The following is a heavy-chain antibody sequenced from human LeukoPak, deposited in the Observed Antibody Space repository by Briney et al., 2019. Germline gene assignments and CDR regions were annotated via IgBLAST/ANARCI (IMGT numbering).Heavy chain of an antibody. J-gene: IGHJ6*02. Sequence: TGGSLRLSCAASGFTFSSYAMHWVRQAPGKGLGWVAVISYDGSNKYYADSVKGRFTISRDNSKNTLYLQMNSLRAEDTAVYYCARDPSRSGITYYYYGMDVWGQGTTVTVSS. CDR2: ISYDGSNK. CDR3: ARDPSRSGITYYYYGMDV. D-gene: IGHD1-7*01. CDR1: GFTFSSYA. V-gene: IGHV3-30-3*01.